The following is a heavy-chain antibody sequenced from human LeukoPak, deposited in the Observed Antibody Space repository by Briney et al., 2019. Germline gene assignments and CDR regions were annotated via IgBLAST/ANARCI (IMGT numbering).Heavy chain of an antibody. D-gene: IGHD4-17*01. CDR3: TRMYDYGDLIPFDY. CDR1: GYTFTGYY. CDR2: INPNNGGT. V-gene: IGHV1-2*02. J-gene: IGHJ4*02. Sequence: ASVKVSCKASGYTFTGYYLHWVRQAPGQGLEWMGRINPNNGGTNYAQKFQGRFTMTRDTSINTAYMELSRLTSDDTAVYYCTRMYDYGDLIPFDYWGQGTLVTVSS.